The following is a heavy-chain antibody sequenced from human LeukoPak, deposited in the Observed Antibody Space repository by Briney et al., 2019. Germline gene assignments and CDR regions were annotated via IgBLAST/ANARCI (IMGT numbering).Heavy chain of an antibody. V-gene: IGHV4-31*03. J-gene: IGHJ5*02. CDR1: GGSISSGGYY. D-gene: IGHD3-3*01. CDR2: IYYSGST. CDR3: AGVRSAQLYNWFDP. Sequence: SETLSLTCTVSGGSISSGGYYWSWIRQHLGKGLEWIGYIYYSGSTYYNPSLKSRVTISVDTSKNQFSLKLSSVTAADTAVYHCAGVRSAQLYNWFDPWGQGTLVTVSS.